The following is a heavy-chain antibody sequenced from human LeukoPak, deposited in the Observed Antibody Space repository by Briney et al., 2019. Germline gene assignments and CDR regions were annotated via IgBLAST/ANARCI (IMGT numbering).Heavy chain of an antibody. D-gene: IGHD3-22*01. CDR1: GGSISSGDYY. Sequence: SETLSLTCTVSGGSISSGDYYWSWIRQSPGKGLEWIGYIYYSGSTYYNPSLKSRVTISVDTSKNQFSLKLSSVTAADTAVYYCARARGVYLQLDPWGQGTLVTVSS. V-gene: IGHV4-30-4*01. CDR3: ARARGVYLQLDP. J-gene: IGHJ5*02. CDR2: IYYSGST.